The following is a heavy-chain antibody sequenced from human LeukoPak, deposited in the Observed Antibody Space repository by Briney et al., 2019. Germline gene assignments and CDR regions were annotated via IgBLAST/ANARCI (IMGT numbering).Heavy chain of an antibody. D-gene: IGHD3-10*01. CDR3: STYYSPSADA. Sequence: ASVKVSCKASGYTFTTYPMNWVRQAPGQALEWMGWIHPNSGDKKYAQKFQGRVTMTRDTSISTAYMELSSLRPDDTAVYYCSTYYSPSADAWGQGTLVTVSS. CDR1: GYTFTTYP. CDR2: IHPNSGDK. V-gene: IGHV1-2*02. J-gene: IGHJ5*02.